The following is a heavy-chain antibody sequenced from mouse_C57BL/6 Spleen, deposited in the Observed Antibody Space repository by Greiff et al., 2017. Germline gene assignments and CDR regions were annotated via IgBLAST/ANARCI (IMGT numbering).Heavy chain of an antibody. V-gene: IGHV1-39*01. CDR1: GYSFTDYN. Sequence: EVQLQQSGPELVKPGASVKISCKASGYSFTDYNMNWVKQSNGKSLEWIGVINPNYGTTSYNQKFKGKATLTVDQSSSTAYMQLNSLTSEDSAVYYCARENYYGSRDYWYFDVWGTGTTVTVSS. D-gene: IGHD1-1*01. CDR2: INPNYGTT. CDR3: ARENYYGSRDYWYFDV. J-gene: IGHJ1*03.